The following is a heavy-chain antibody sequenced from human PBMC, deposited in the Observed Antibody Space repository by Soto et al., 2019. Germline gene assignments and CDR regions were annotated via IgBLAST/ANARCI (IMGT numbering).Heavy chain of an antibody. CDR2: IYPSDSDT. CDR3: ARGGVSTRTFDY. D-gene: IGHD3-3*01. V-gene: IGHV5-51*01. CDR1: GYNFAGYW. J-gene: IGHJ4*02. Sequence: GESLKISCKGSGYNFAGYWIAWVRQMPGKGLELMGIIYPSDSDTRYRPSFQGRVTISADKSISSAYLQWSSLRASDTAMYYCARGGVSTRTFDYWGQGTPVTVSS.